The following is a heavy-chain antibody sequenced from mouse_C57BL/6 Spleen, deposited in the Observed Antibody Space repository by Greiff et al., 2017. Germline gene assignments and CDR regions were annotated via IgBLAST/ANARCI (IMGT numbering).Heavy chain of an antibody. CDR3: ARRREDAMDY. J-gene: IGHJ4*01. Sequence: VQLQQPGAELVMPGASVKLSCKASGYTFTSYWMHWVKQRPGQGLEWSGEIDPSDSYTNYNQKFKGKSTLTVDKSSSTAYMQLSSLTSEDSAVYYCARRREDAMDYWGQGTSVTVSS. V-gene: IGHV1-69*01. CDR2: IDPSDSYT. CDR1: GYTFTSYW.